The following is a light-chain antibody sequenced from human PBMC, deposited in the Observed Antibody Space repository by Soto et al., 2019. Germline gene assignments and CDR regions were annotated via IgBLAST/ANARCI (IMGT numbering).Light chain of an antibody. J-gene: IGLJ3*02. V-gene: IGLV2-14*01. CDR2: EVS. Sequence: HSALTQPASVSGSPGQSITISCTGTSSDVGAYNFVSWYQHHPGTAPKLMIYEVSNRPSGASNRFSGSKSGNTASLTISGLQTEDEADYYCYSYRGSNAWVFGGGTKLTVL. CDR3: YSYRGSNAWV. CDR1: SSDVGAYNF.